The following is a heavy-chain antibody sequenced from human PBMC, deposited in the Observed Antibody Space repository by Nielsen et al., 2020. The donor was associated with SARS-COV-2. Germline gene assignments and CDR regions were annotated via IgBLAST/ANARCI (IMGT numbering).Heavy chain of an antibody. CDR1: GFSLKTGS. CDR2: ISTNGGGT. CDR3: ARGDQWDLPSYFED. V-gene: IGHV3-21*01. J-gene: IGHJ4*02. D-gene: IGHD1-26*01. Sequence: GGSLRLSCAASGFSLKTGSINWVRQAPGKGLEWVSSISTNGGGTYYAESVKGRFTISRDNSKNTLYLQMNSLRTEDTAVYYCARGDQWDLPSYFEDWGQGTLITVSS.